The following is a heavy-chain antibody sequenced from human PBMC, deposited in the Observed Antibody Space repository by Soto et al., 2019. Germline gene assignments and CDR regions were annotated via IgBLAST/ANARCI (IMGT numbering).Heavy chain of an antibody. D-gene: IGHD1-26*01. J-gene: IGHJ6*02. V-gene: IGHV3-53*01. CDR1: GFTVSSNY. Sequence: EVQLVESGGGLIQPGGSLRLSCAASGFTVSSNYMSWVRQAPGKGLEWVSVIYSGGSTYCADSVKGRFTISRDNSKNTLYLQMNSLRAEDTAVYYCARLGASEYYYYGMDVWGQGTTVTVSS. CDR3: ARLGASEYYYYGMDV. CDR2: IYSGGST.